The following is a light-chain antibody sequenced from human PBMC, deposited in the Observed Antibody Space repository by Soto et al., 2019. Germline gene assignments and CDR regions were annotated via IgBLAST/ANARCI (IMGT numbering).Light chain of an antibody. CDR3: QQYGSSQT. CDR2: GAS. Sequence: EIVLTQSPGTLSLSPGERATLSCRASQSVSSSYLAWYQQKPGQAPRLLIYGASSRATGIPDRFSGSGSGTDFNLTIRRLEPEDFAVYYCQQYGSSQTFGQGTKVEIK. V-gene: IGKV3-20*01. J-gene: IGKJ1*01. CDR1: QSVSSSY.